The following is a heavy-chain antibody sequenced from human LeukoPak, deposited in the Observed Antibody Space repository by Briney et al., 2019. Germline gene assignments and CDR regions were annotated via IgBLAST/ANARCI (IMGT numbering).Heavy chain of an antibody. V-gene: IGHV4-59*01. CDR1: GGSISSYY. J-gene: IGHJ4*02. D-gene: IGHD3-16*01. CDR2: IYVSAST. CDR3: ARGWAYFDY. Sequence: SETLSLTCTVSGGSISSYYWSWIRQPPGKGPEWIGSIYVSASTNYNPSLKSRVTISVDTSKNQFSLKLNSVTAADTAVYYCARGWAYFDYWGQGTLVTVSA.